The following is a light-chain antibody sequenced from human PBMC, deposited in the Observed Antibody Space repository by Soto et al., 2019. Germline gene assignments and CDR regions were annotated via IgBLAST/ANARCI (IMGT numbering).Light chain of an antibody. J-gene: IGKJ1*01. CDR2: KAS. CDR1: QSISSW. V-gene: IGKV1-5*03. CDR3: QLFTTSLWT. Sequence: EIKMTLSLSTLSASVGDRVTITCRASQSISSWLAWYQQKPGKAPKLLIYKASSLESGVPSRFSGSGSGTEFTLTISSLQPDDFATYYCQLFTTSLWTFCQG.